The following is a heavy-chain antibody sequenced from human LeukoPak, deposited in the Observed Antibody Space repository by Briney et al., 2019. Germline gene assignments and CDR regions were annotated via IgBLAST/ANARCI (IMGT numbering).Heavy chain of an antibody. V-gene: IGHV3-30*04. CDR1: GFTFSSYA. Sequence: GRSLRLSCAASGFTFSSYAMHWVRQAPGKGLEWVAVISYDGSNKYYADSVKGRFTTSRDNSKNTLYLLMNSQRAEDTAVYYCARDARYSGSYSDYWGQGTLVTVSS. CDR3: ARDARYSGSYSDY. D-gene: IGHD1-26*01. CDR2: ISYDGSNK. J-gene: IGHJ4*02.